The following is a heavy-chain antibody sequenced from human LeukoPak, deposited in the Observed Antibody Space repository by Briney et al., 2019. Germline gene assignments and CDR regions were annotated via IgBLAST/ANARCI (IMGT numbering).Heavy chain of an antibody. D-gene: IGHD2-15*01. J-gene: IGHJ4*02. CDR2: IYSGGST. Sequence: GGSLRLSCEASGFTVSSNYMSWVRQAPGKGLEWVSVIYSGGSTYYADSVKGRFTISRDNSKNTLYLQMNSLRAEDTAVYYCARDRYCSGGSCYSGGRGYWGQGTLVTVSS. CDR1: GFTVSSNY. CDR3: ARDRYCSGGSCYSGGRGY. V-gene: IGHV3-53*01.